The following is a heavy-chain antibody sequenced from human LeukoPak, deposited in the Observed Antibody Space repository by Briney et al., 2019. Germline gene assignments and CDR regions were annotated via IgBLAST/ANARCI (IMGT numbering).Heavy chain of an antibody. Sequence: GGSLRLSCVGSGFMFSDYYMSCIRQAPGKGVGWVSYISNDSVDKYYVDSVRGRFTISRENAKKSMYLQMSGLRVEDTAVYYCARRDWVSGAVRAFDIWGQGTMVTVSS. V-gene: IGHV3-11*04. D-gene: IGHD3-3*01. CDR2: ISNDSVDK. CDR3: ARRDWVSGAVRAFDI. J-gene: IGHJ3*02. CDR1: GFMFSDYY.